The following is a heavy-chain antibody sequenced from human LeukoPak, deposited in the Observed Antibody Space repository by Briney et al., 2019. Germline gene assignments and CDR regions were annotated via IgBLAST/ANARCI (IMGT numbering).Heavy chain of an antibody. Sequence: ASVKVSCKASGYTFTSYYMHRVRQAPGQGLEWMGIINPSGGSTSYAQKFQGRVTMTRDTSTSTVYMELSSLRSDDTAVYYCARVGITGTTGYWGQGTLVTVSS. D-gene: IGHD1-7*01. CDR1: GYTFTSYY. CDR2: INPSGGST. V-gene: IGHV1-46*01. J-gene: IGHJ4*02. CDR3: ARVGITGTTGY.